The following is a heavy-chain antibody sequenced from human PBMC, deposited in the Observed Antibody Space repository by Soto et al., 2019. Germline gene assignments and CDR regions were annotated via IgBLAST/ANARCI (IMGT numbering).Heavy chain of an antibody. CDR3: ARNGWGMATVGM. CDR1: GFTVSNNY. CDR2: IYSGGTT. V-gene: IGHV3-53*01. J-gene: IGHJ4*02. D-gene: IGHD4-4*01. Sequence: EVQLVESGGGLVQPGGSLRLSCAASGFTVSNNYMIWFRLPPGKGLEWVSLIYSGGTTYYADSVKGRFTIARDNSKNTLYLQMTSLRVEDRAVYYFARNGWGMATVGMWGPGTLVSVSS.